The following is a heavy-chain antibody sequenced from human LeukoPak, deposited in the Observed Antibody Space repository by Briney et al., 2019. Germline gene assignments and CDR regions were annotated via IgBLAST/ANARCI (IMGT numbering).Heavy chain of an antibody. CDR1: GYTFTSYD. Sequence: GASVKVSCKASGYTFTSYDINWVRQATGQGLEWMGWMNPNSGNTGYAQKFQGRVTMTGNTSISTAYMELSSLRSEDTAVYYCARVWAYGGNSSYYYYYMDVWGKGTTVTVSS. J-gene: IGHJ6*03. D-gene: IGHD4-23*01. V-gene: IGHV1-8*01. CDR3: ARVWAYGGNSSYYYYYMDV. CDR2: MNPNSGNT.